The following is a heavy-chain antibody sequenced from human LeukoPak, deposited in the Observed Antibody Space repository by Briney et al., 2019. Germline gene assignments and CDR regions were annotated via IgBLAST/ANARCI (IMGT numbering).Heavy chain of an antibody. CDR2: ISAYNGNT. D-gene: IGHD3-9*01. J-gene: IGHJ4*02. V-gene: IGHV1-18*01. Sequence: ASVKVSCKASGYTFTSYGISWVRQAPGQGLEWMGWISAYNGNTNYAQKLQGRVTMTTDTSTSTAHMELRSLRSDDTAVYYCARRDYDILTGFDYWGQGTLVTVSS. CDR1: GYTFTSYG. CDR3: ARRDYDILTGFDY.